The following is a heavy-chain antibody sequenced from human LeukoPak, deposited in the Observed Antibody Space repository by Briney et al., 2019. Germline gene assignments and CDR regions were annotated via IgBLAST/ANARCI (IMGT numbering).Heavy chain of an antibody. V-gene: IGHV1-18*04. Sequence: ASVKVSCKASGYTFTGYYIHWVRQAPGQGLEWMGWISAYNGNTNYAQKLQGRVTMTTDTSTSTAYMELRSLRSDDTAVYYCASSTRYGSGSYYLDYWGQGTLVTVSS. D-gene: IGHD3-10*01. CDR1: GYTFTGYY. CDR2: ISAYNGNT. CDR3: ASSTRYGSGSYYLDY. J-gene: IGHJ4*02.